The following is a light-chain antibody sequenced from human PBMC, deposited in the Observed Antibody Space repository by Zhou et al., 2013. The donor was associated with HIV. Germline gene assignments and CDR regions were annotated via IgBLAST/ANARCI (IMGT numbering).Light chain of an antibody. J-gene: IGKJ1*01. V-gene: IGKV2-30*02. CDR3: MQATDWPQRT. CDR2: YVS. CDR1: QSLVHSDGKPT. Sequence: DVVMTQSPLSLPVTLGQPASISCRSSQSLVHSDGKPTWVGFSRGQANLQGASVYYVSNRDSGVPDRFSGSGSGTDFTLKISRVEAEDVAVYYCMQATDWPQRTFGPGTKVEIK.